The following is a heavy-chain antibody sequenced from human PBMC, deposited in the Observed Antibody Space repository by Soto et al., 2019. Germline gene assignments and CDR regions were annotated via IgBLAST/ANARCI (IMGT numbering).Heavy chain of an antibody. D-gene: IGHD2-15*01. CDR2: INHSGST. CDR1: GGSFIGYY. Sequence: LETLSLTSAVYGGSFIGYYWSWIRQPPGKGLEWIGEINHSGSTNYNPSLKSRVTISVDTSKNQFSLKLSSVTAADTAVYYCARGAVCSGGSCYSDYYYYMDVWGKGTTVTVSS. J-gene: IGHJ6*03. CDR3: ARGAVCSGGSCYSDYYYYMDV. V-gene: IGHV4-34*01.